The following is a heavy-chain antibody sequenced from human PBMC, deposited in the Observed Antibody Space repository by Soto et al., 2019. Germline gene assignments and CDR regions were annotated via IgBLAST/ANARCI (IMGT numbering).Heavy chain of an antibody. D-gene: IGHD1-1*01. V-gene: IGHV3-74*01. Sequence: EVQLVESGGGLVQPGGSLRLSCAPSGFSFSSTWMHWVRQAPGKGLECISRITGDGSTISYADSVKGRFTISRDNTKNSLFLQMDSLRAEDTDVYYCAADWYGTIDRWGQGTLVTVSS. CDR1: GFSFSSTW. CDR3: AADWYGTIDR. CDR2: ITGDGSTI. J-gene: IGHJ5*02.